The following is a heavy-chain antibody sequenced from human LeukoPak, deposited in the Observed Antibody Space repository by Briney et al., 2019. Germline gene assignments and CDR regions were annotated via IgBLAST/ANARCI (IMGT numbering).Heavy chain of an antibody. D-gene: IGHD3-22*01. CDR3: AKDHDSSGCFDY. J-gene: IGHJ4*02. CDR2: ISGSGGST. CDR1: GFTFSSYA. Sequence: GGPLRLSCAASGFTFSSYAMSWVRQAPGKGLEWVSAISGSGGSTYYADSVKGRFTISRDNSKNTLYLQMNSLRAEDTAVYYCAKDHDSSGCFDYWGQGTLVTVSS. V-gene: IGHV3-23*01.